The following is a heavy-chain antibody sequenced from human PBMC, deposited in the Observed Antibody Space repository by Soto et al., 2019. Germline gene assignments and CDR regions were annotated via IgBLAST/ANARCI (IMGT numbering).Heavy chain of an antibody. CDR1: GYSFTIYC. CDR3: ARQGIAVAGTYYYYYGMDV. V-gene: IGHV5-51*01. D-gene: IGHD6-19*01. J-gene: IGHJ6*02. Sequence: PGESLQISCNGSGYSFTIYCIGWVRQMPGKGLEWMGIIYPGDSDTRYSPSFQGQVTISADKSISTAYLQWSSLKASDTAMYYCARQGIAVAGTYYYYYGMDVWGQGTTVTVSS. CDR2: IYPGDSDT.